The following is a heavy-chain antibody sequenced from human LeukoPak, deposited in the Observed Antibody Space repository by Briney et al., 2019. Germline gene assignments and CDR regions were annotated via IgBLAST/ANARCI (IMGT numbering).Heavy chain of an antibody. V-gene: IGHV4-34*01. Sequence: SETLSLTCAVYGGSFSGYYWSWIRQPPGKGLEWIGEINHSGSTNYNPSLKSRVTISVDTSKNQFSLKLSSVTAADTAVYYCARVRDYYGSGRFDYWGQGTLVTVSS. CDR3: ARVRDYYGSGRFDY. J-gene: IGHJ4*02. CDR2: INHSGST. CDR1: GGSFSGYY. D-gene: IGHD3-10*01.